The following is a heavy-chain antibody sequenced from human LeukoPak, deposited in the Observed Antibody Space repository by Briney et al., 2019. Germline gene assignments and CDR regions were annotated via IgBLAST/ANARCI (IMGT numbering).Heavy chain of an antibody. V-gene: IGHV1-2*02. CDR1: GYTFTDYY. Sequence: ASVKVSCTASGYTFTDYYMHWVRQAPGQGLEWMVWINTDSGGTNYAQKFQGRVTMTIDTSISTAYLEPTRLTSDDTAVYYCARGEGSSIDYWGQGTLVTVSS. CDR2: INTDSGGT. CDR3: ARGEGSSIDY. J-gene: IGHJ4*02. D-gene: IGHD6-13*01.